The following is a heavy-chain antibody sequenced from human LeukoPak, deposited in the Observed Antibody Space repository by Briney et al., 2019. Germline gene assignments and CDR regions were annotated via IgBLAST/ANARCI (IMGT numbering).Heavy chain of an antibody. V-gene: IGHV3-43D*03. J-gene: IGHJ3*02. D-gene: IGHD3-3*01. CDR1: GFTFDDYA. Sequence: GGSLRLSCAASGFTFDDYAMHWVRQAPGKGLEWVSLISWDGGSTYYAGSVKGRFTISRDNSKNSLYLQMNSLRAEDTALYYCAKELRFLEWLRSFAFDIWGQGTMVTVSS. CDR3: AKELRFLEWLRSFAFDI. CDR2: ISWDGGST.